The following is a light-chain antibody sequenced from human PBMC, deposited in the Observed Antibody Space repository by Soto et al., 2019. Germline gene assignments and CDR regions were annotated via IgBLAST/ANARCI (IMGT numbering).Light chain of an antibody. CDR3: AAWDDNLPGWV. V-gene: IGLV1-44*01. CDR2: GTS. Sequence: VLIQPPSASGTPGQRVTIPCSGSTSSIGTNAVNWYYQVPGAAPRLLIFGTSQRPSGVPDRFSGSKSGTSASLAISGLQSEDEADYYCAAWDDNLPGWVFGGGTKLTVL. J-gene: IGLJ3*02. CDR1: TSSIGTNA.